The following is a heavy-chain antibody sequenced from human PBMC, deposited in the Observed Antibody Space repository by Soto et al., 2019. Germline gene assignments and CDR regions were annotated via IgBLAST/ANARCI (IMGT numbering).Heavy chain of an antibody. CDR3: AKDGLVVTAILDY. V-gene: IGHV3-30*18. CDR1: GFTFSSYG. D-gene: IGHD2-21*02. J-gene: IGHJ4*02. Sequence: SLRLSCAASGFTFSSYGMHWVRQAPGKGLEWVAVISYDGSNKYYADSVKGRFTISRDNSKNTLYLQMNSLRAEDTAVYYCAKDGLVVTAILDYWGQGTLVTVSS. CDR2: ISYDGSNK.